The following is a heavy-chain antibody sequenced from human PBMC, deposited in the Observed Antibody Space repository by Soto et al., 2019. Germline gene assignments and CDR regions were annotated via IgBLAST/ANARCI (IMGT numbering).Heavy chain of an antibody. CDR2: IYYSGSI. CDR1: GGSISTYY. J-gene: IGHJ4*02. Sequence: QVQLQESGPGLVKPSETLSLTCTVSGGSISTYYWSWIRQPPGKGLEWIGYIYYSGSIKYNPSLKSRVTISEDTSKNQFFLKLTSVTAADTAVYYCARGRHSDFSGWGQGTLVTVSS. CDR3: ARGRHSDFSG. D-gene: IGHD3-10*01. V-gene: IGHV4-59*13.